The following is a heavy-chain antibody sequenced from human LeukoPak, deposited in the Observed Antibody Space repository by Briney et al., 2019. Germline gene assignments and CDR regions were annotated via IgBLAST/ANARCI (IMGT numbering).Heavy chain of an antibody. V-gene: IGHV3-23*01. J-gene: IGHJ6*03. Sequence: TGGSLRLSCAASGFTFSSYAMSWVRQAPGKGLEWVSAISGSGGSTYYADSVKGRFTISRDNSKNTLYLQMNSLRAEDTAVYYCARDRKVTMYYMDVWGKGTTVTISS. CDR2: ISGSGGST. CDR3: ARDRKVTMYYMDV. D-gene: IGHD3-10*01. CDR1: GFTFSSYA.